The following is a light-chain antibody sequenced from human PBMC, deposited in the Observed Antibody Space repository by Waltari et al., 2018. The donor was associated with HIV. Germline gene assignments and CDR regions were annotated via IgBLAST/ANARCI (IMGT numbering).Light chain of an antibody. Sequence: QSALTQPASVSGSPGQSITISCTGTSSDVGGYNYVSWYQQHPGKSPKLMIYEVSNRPSGVSNRVAGSKSGNTASLTISGLQAEDEADYYCSSYTSSSSYVVGTGTKVTVL. V-gene: IGLV2-14*01. J-gene: IGLJ1*01. CDR1: SSDVGGYNY. CDR2: EVS. CDR3: SSYTSSSSYV.